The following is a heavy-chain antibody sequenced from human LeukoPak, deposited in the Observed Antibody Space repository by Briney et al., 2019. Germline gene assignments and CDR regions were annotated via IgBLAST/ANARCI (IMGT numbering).Heavy chain of an antibody. D-gene: IGHD2-21*01. CDR1: GFTFSSYG. J-gene: IGHJ6*03. Sequence: HTGGFLRLSCAASGFTFSSYGMHWVRQAPGKGLEWVAFIRYDGSNKYYADSVKGRFTISRDNSKNTLYLQMNSLRVEDTALYYWAKGAGHMVPYYYYVDVRGKGTTVTVSS. CDR3: AKGAGHMVPYYYYVDV. V-gene: IGHV3-30*02. CDR2: IRYDGSNK.